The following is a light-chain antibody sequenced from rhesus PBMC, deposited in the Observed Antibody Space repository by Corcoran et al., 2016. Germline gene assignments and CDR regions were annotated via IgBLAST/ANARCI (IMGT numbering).Light chain of an antibody. J-gene: IGKJ2*01. CDR1: ENVNNY. CDR3: QHGYGTPPYS. Sequence: DIQMTQSPSSLSASVGDRVTITCRASENVNNYLNWYQQKPGKAPKRLIYKASTLQSGVPSRFSGSGSGTDYTFTVSSLQPEDVATYCCQHGYGTPPYSFGQGTKVEIK. V-gene: IGKV1-74*01. CDR2: KAS.